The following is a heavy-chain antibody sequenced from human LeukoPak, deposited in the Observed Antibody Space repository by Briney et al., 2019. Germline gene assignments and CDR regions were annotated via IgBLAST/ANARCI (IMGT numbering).Heavy chain of an antibody. CDR2: INSDGSST. D-gene: IGHD6-13*01. V-gene: IGHV3-74*01. CDR3: ARVRGSSWYGFNYYYYYMDV. Sequence: PGGSLRLSCAASGFTFSSYWMHWVRQAPGKGLVWVSRINSDGSSTSYADSVKGRFTISRDNAKNTLYLQMNSLRAEDTAVYYCARVRGSSWYGFNYYYYYMDVWGKGTTVTISS. CDR1: GFTFSSYW. J-gene: IGHJ6*03.